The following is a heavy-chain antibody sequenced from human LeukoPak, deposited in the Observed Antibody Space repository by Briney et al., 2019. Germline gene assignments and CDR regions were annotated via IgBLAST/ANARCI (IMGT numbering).Heavy chain of an antibody. Sequence: SEPLSLTFHVPGGSISSYYWSWFRQPPGKGRGWIGYIYYSGSTNYNPSLKSRVTISVDTSKNQFSLKLSSVTAADTAVYYCARDPRHRSRPQGVFDYWGQGTLVTVSS. CDR2: IYYSGST. D-gene: IGHD6-19*01. V-gene: IGHV4-59*01. J-gene: IGHJ4*02. CDR3: ARDPRHRSRPQGVFDY. CDR1: GGSISSYY.